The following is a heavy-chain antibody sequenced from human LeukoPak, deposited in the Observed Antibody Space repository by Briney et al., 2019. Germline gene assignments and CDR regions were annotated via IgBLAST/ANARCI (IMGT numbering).Heavy chain of an antibody. CDR1: GGSISSSSYY. V-gene: IGHV4-39*07. J-gene: IGHJ4*02. D-gene: IGHD1-26*01. CDR2: IYYSGST. Sequence: KSSETLSLTCTVSGGSISSSSYYWGWIRQPPGKGLEWIGSIYYSGSTYYNPSLKSRVTISVDASKSQFSLRLSSVTAADTAVYYCARTVRSGSYWGDFDYWGQGTLVTVSS. CDR3: ARTVRSGSYWGDFDY.